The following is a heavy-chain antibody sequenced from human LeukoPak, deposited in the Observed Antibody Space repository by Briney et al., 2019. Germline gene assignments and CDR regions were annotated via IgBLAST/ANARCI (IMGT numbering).Heavy chain of an antibody. CDR2: INQPGSET. D-gene: IGHD1-1*01. J-gene: IGHJ4*02. Sequence: GGSLRLSCAASGFIFSNYWMSWVRLAPGKGPEWVANINQPGSETYYVDSVRGRFTVSRDNAKNSLYLQMDSLTGEDTAVYYCARSDGTGTVDYWGQGTLVTVSS. CDR1: GFIFSNYW. V-gene: IGHV3-7*01. CDR3: ARSDGTGTVDY.